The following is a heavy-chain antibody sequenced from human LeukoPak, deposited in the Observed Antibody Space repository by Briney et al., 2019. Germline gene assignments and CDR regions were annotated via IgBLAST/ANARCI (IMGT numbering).Heavy chain of an antibody. CDR2: IYSSGTP. CDR1: AGAISNYY. V-gene: IGHV4-59*08. J-gene: IGHJ4*02. CDR3: ARHSGASPHYFDY. Sequence: PSQSLSLTCTVSAGAISNYYWSWIRQPPGKGLEWIAFIYSSGTPHYNPSLKSRVTMSVATSNNQFSLRLSSVTAADTAIYYCARHSGASPHYFDYWGQGALVTVPS. D-gene: IGHD1-26*01.